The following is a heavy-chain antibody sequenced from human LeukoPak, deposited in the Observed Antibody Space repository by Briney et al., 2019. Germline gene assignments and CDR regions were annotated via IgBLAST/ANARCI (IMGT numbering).Heavy chain of an antibody. CDR1: GYTFTSYD. Sequence: ASVKVSCKASGYTFTSYDINWVRQAPGQGLEWMGWINTNTGNPTYAQGFTGRFVFSLDTSVSTAYLQISSLKAEDTAAYYCARRGLSLYYYYMDVWGKGTTVTVSS. D-gene: IGHD3-10*01. J-gene: IGHJ6*03. CDR2: INTNTGNP. V-gene: IGHV7-4-1*02. CDR3: ARRGLSLYYYYMDV.